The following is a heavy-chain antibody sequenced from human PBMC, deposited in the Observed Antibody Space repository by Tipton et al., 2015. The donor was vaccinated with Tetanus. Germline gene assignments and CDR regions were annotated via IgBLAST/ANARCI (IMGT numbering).Heavy chain of an antibody. J-gene: IGHJ6*02. CDR3: ARQLVVVVAATDYYGMDV. CDR1: GGTFSSYA. Sequence: QVQLVQSGAEVKKPGSSVKVSCKASGGTFSSYAISWVRQAPGQGLEWMGGIIPIFGTANYAQKFQGRVTITADESTSTAYMELSSRRSEDTAVYYCARQLVVVVAATDYYGMDVWGQGTTVTVSS. D-gene: IGHD2-15*01. CDR2: IIPIFGTA. V-gene: IGHV1-69*01.